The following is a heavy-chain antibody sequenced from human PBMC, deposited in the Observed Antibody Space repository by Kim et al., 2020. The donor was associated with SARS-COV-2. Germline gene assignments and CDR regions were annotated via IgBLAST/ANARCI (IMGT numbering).Heavy chain of an antibody. CDR1: GYSFTSYW. V-gene: IGHV5-10-1*01. CDR3: ARLIPRDVMVVAATQVDS. J-gene: IGHJ4*02. D-gene: IGHD2-15*01. Sequence: GESLKISCKASGYSFTSYWINWVRLMPGKGLEWMGRIDPSDSYTNYSPSFQGHVTISADKSISTAYLQWSSLKASDTAIYYCARLIPRDVMVVAATQVDSWGQGTLVTVSS. CDR2: IDPSDSYT.